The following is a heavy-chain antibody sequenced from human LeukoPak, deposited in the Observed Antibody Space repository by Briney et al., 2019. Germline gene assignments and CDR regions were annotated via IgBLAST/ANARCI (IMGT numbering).Heavy chain of an antibody. D-gene: IGHD4-17*01. J-gene: IGHJ5*02. CDR3: ARPSSRLRGWFDP. Sequence: SETLSLTCAVYGGSFSGYYWSWIRQPPGKGLEWIGEINHSGSTNYNPSLKSRVTISVDTSKNQFSLKLSSVTAADTAVYYCARPSSRLRGWFDPWGQGTLVTVSS. CDR1: GGSFSGYY. V-gene: IGHV4-34*01. CDR2: INHSGST.